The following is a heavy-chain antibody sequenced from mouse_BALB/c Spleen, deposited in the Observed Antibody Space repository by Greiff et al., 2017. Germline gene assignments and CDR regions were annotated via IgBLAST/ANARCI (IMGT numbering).Heavy chain of an antibody. Sequence: EVHLVESGGGLVKPGGSLKLSCAASGFTFSSYAMSWVRQSPEKRLEWVAEISSGGSYTYYPDTVTGRFTISRDNAKNTLYLEMSSLRSEDTATYYCARVDYDGYYFDYWGQGTTLTVSS. CDR1: GFTFSSYA. V-gene: IGHV5-9-4*01. CDR2: ISSGGSYT. CDR3: ARVDYDGYYFDY. D-gene: IGHD2-3*01. J-gene: IGHJ2*01.